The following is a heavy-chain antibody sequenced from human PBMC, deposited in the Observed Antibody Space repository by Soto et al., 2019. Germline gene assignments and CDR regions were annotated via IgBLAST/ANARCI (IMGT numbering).Heavy chain of an antibody. CDR2: ITSDGGVT. CDR3: ARLPKGSTVTS. CDR1: GFTFSDYS. Sequence: PGGSLRLSCAASGFTFSDYSMNWVRQAPGKGLEWVSYITSDGGVTYYADSVKGRFSVSRDNDKKSLFLQMNSLRDEDTAVYYCARLPKGSTVTSWGQGXLVTVSS. J-gene: IGHJ4*02. D-gene: IGHD4-17*01. V-gene: IGHV3-48*02.